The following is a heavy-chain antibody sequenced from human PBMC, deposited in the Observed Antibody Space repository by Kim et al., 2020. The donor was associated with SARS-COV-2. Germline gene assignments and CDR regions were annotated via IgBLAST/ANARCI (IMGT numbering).Heavy chain of an antibody. J-gene: IGHJ6*02. CDR1: GFTFSSYG. CDR2: ISYDGSNK. V-gene: IGHV3-30*18. Sequence: GGSLRLSCAASGFTFSSYGMHWVRQAPGKGLEWVAVISYDGSNKYYADSVKGRFTISRDNSKNTLYLQMNSLRAEDTAVYYCAKDKKWAPIVSVDRYYYGMDVWGQGTTVTVSS. CDR3: AKDKKWAPIVSVDRYYYGMDV. D-gene: IGHD3-22*01.